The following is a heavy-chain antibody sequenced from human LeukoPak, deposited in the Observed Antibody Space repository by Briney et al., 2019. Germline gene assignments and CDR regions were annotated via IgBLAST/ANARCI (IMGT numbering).Heavy chain of an antibody. D-gene: IGHD2-15*01. CDR3: AKDLTGYCSGGSCYAS. Sequence: GGSLRLSCAASGFTFSSYAMSWVRQAPGKGLEWVSGISWNSGSIGYADSVKGRFTISRDNAKNSLYLQMNSLRAEDTALYYCAKDLTGYCSGGSCYASWGQGTLVTVSS. CDR2: ISWNSGSI. CDR1: GFTFSSYA. V-gene: IGHV3-9*01. J-gene: IGHJ4*02.